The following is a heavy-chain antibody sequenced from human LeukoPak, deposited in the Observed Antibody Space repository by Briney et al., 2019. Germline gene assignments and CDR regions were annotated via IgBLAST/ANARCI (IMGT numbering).Heavy chain of an antibody. D-gene: IGHD2-21*02. CDR2: ISGSGERI. J-gene: IGHJ4*02. CDR1: GFTFSSYA. V-gene: IGHV3-23*01. CDR3: ARGADCGGDCFRLSFLY. Sequence: GGPLRLSCVASGFTFSSYAMTWVRQAPGKGLEWVSGISGSGERIHYADSVRGRFTISRDNSKNMVYLQMNSLRAEDTAVYYCARGADCGGDCFRLSFLYWGQGTLVTVPS.